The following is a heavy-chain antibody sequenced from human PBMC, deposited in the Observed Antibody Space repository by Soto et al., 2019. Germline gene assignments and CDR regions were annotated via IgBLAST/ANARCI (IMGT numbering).Heavy chain of an antibody. CDR3: ARQRPTDGRWEFANYYGMDV. CDR1: GGSIYTYY. CDR2: ISDGGST. Sequence: PSETLSLTCNVSGGSIYTYYWNWIRQSPGKGLEWIGYISDGGSTNYNPSLKSRVTISVDTSKNQFSLKLSSVTAADTAVYYCARQRPTDGRWEFANYYGMDVWGQGTPVTVSS. J-gene: IGHJ6*02. V-gene: IGHV4-59*08. D-gene: IGHD1-26*01.